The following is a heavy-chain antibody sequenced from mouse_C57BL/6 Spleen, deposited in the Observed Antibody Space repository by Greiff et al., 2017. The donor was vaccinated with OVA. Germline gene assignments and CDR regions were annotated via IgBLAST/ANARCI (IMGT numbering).Heavy chain of an antibody. CDR2: IWSGGST. V-gene: IGHV2-2*01. CDR3: ARNYYGSSYWYFDV. CDR1: GFSLTRYG. Sequence: VQLQESGPGLVQPSQSLSITCTVSGFSLTRYGVHWVRQSPGKGLEWLGVIWSGGSTDYNAAFISRLSISKDNAKSQVFFKMNSLQADDTAIYYCARNYYGSSYWYFDVWGTGTTVTVSS. D-gene: IGHD1-1*01. J-gene: IGHJ1*03.